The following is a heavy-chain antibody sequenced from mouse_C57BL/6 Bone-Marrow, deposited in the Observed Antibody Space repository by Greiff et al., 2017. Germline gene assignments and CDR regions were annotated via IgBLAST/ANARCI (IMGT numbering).Heavy chain of an antibody. CDR2: IYPGSGST. CDR3: ARPYYSNYWYFDV. J-gene: IGHJ1*03. CDR1: CYTFPSSW. V-gene: IGHV1-55*01. D-gene: IGHD2-5*01. Sequence: QVQLPHPFSSLFPPGSSVPLSFKSSCYTFPSSWLTWVKQRPGHGLEWIGDIYPGSGSTNYNEKFKSKATLTVDTSSSTAYMQLSSLTSEDSAVYYCARPYYSNYWYFDVWGTGTTVTVSS.